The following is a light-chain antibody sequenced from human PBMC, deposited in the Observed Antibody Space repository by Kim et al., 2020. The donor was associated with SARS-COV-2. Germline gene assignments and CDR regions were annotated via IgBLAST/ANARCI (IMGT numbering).Light chain of an antibody. V-gene: IGLV7-43*01. CDR1: TGAVTSGYW. CDR2: ATN. Sequence: GGTVTLPCASSTGAVTSGYWANGFQQKPGQAPRALIYATNNKHSWTPARFSGSLLGGKAALILSGVQPEDEADYYCLLYYGGDWVFGGGTQLTVL. CDR3: LLYYGGDWV. J-gene: IGLJ3*02.